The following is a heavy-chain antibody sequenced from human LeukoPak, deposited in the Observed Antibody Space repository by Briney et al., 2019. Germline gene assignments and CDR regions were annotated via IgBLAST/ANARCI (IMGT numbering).Heavy chain of an antibody. CDR2: IKQDGSEK. J-gene: IGHJ2*01. Sequence: PGGSLRLSCAASGFTFSSYWMTWVRQAPGKGLEWVANIKQDGSEKYYVDSVKGRFTISRDNAKNSLYLQINSLRVEDTAVYYCAGSDTTGYTPREWDYWFFDLWGRGTLVTVSS. CDR1: GFTFSSYW. CDR3: AGSDTTGYTPREWDYWFFDL. D-gene: IGHD1-1*01. V-gene: IGHV3-7*01.